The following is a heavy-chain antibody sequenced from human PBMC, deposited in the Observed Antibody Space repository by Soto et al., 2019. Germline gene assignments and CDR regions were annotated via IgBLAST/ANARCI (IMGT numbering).Heavy chain of an antibody. CDR2: IIPIFGTA. D-gene: IGHD2-15*01. J-gene: IGHJ5*02. CDR3: ARDRGYWSGGSCYEANWFDP. CDR1: GGTFSSYA. Sequence: QVQLVQSGAEVKKPGSSVKVSCKASGGTFSSYAISWVRQAPGQGLEWMGGIIPIFGTANYAQKFQGRVTITADEYTGTAYMELSSLRSEDTAVYYCARDRGYWSGGSCYEANWFDPWGQGTLVTVSS. V-gene: IGHV1-69*01.